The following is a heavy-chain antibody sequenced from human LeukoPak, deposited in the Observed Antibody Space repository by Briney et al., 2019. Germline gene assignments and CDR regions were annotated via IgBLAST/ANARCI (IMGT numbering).Heavy chain of an antibody. CDR2: ISGSGGST. CDR3: ATQDSMYYFDY. V-gene: IGHV3-23*01. D-gene: IGHD3-22*01. CDR1: GFTFSSYA. Sequence: GGSLRLSCAACGFTFSSYAMSWLRQAPGKGLEWVSAISGSGGSTYYAASVKGRFTISRDNSKNTLYLQMNSLRAEDTAVYYCATQDSMYYFDYWGQGTLVSVSS. J-gene: IGHJ4*02.